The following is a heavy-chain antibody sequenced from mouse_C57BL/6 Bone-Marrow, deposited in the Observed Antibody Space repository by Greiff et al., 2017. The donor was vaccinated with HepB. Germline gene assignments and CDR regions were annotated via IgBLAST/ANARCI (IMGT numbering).Heavy chain of an antibody. V-gene: IGHV6-3*01. J-gene: IGHJ4*01. CDR3: TGRGRYYAMDY. Sequence: EVKLMESGGGLVQPGGSMKLSCVASGFTFSNYWMNWVRQSPEKGLEWVAQIRLKSDNYATHYAESVKGRFTISRDDSKSSVYLQMNNLRAEDTGIYYCTGRGRYYAMDYWGQGTSVTVSS. CDR1: GFTFSNYW. CDR2: IRLKSDNYAT.